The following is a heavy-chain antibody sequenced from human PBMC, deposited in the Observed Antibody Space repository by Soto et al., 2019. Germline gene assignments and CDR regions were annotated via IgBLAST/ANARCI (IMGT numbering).Heavy chain of an antibody. Sequence: QVQLVQSGAEVKKPGSSVKVSCKASGGTFSSYSINWVRQAPGQGLEWMGGIIPIFGTANSAQKFQGRVTLTGDESTSTAHMELNSLRNEDTAVYYCARPFQSWPGGWYFDLWGRGTLVTVSS. V-gene: IGHV1-69*01. CDR1: GGTFSSYS. CDR3: ARPFQSWPGGWYFDL. D-gene: IGHD3-16*01. J-gene: IGHJ2*01. CDR2: IIPIFGTA.